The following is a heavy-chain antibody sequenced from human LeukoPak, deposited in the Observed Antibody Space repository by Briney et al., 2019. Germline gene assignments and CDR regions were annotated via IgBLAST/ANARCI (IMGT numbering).Heavy chain of an antibody. D-gene: IGHD3-22*01. CDR2: IYHSGST. Sequence: PSETLSLTCAVSGGSISSSDWWSWVRQPPGKGLEWIGKIYHSGSTSYNPSLKSRVTISVDKSKNQFSLKLSSVTAADTAVYYCAGVNGGYYDSSGYYVGAFDIWGQGTMVTVSS. J-gene: IGHJ3*02. CDR3: AGVNGGYYDSSGYYVGAFDI. CDR1: GGSISSSDW. V-gene: IGHV4-4*02.